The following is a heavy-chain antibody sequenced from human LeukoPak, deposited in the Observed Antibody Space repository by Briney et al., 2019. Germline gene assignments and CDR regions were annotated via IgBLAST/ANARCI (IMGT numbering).Heavy chain of an antibody. D-gene: IGHD3-3*01. J-gene: IGHJ5*02. CDR3: ARSPGFLEWLPTTNWFDP. V-gene: IGHV1-2*02. Sequence: GASVKVSCKASGYTFTCYYMHWVRHAPGQGLEWMGWINPNSGGTNYAQKFQGRVTMTMDTSISTAYMELSRLRSDDTAVYYCARSPGFLEWLPTTNWFDPWGQGTLVTVSS. CDR1: GYTFTCYY. CDR2: INPNSGGT.